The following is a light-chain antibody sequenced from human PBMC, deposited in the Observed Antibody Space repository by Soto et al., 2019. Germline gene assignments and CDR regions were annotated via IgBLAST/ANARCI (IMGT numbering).Light chain of an antibody. CDR3: GSYTSSATWV. V-gene: IGLV2-18*02. J-gene: IGLJ3*02. CDR2: EVY. CDR1: SSGVGNYDR. Sequence: QSVLTQPPSVSGSPGQSVTISCTATSSGVGNYDRVAWYHQPPGTAPKLVLYEVYNRPSGVPDRFSGSKSGNTASLIISGLQAEDEGDYYCGSYTSSATWVFGGGTKVTVL.